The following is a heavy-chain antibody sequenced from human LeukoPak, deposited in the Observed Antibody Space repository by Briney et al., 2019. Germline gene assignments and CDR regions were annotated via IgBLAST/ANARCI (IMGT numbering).Heavy chain of an antibody. CDR2: VNSDGSST. D-gene: IGHD6-19*01. CDR1: GFLFSSYW. CDR3: ARGSTQYSSGWYGLDY. Sequence: PGGSLRLSCAASGFLFSSYWMHWVRQAPGKGLVWVSGVNSDGSSTTYADSVKGRFTISRDNAKNTLYLQMNSLRAEGTAVYYCARGSTQYSSGWYGLDYWGRGTLVTVSS. V-gene: IGHV3-74*01. J-gene: IGHJ4*02.